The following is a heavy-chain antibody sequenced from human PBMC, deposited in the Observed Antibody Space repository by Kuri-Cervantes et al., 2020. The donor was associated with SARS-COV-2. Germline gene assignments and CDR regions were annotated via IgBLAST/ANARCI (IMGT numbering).Heavy chain of an antibody. CDR2: ISAYNGNT. Sequence: ASVKVSCKASGYTFTSYGISWVRQAPGQGLEWMGWISAYNGNTNYAQKLQGRVTMTTDTSTGTAYMELRSLRSDDTAVYYCARGSSSSSNYYYYGMDVWGQGTTVTVSS. V-gene: IGHV1-18*04. CDR3: ARGSSSSSNYYYYGMDV. D-gene: IGHD6-6*01. J-gene: IGHJ6*02. CDR1: GYTFTSYG.